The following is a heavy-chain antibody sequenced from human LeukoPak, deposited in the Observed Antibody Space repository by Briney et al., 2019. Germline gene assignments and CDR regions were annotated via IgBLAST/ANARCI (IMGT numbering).Heavy chain of an antibody. V-gene: IGHV4-4*07. CDR3: ARDFKVAGFDP. CDR2: IRSSGST. CDR1: GGSIGSFY. J-gene: IGHJ5*02. Sequence: SETLSLTCSVSGGSIGSFYWSWIRQPAGKGLEWIGRIRSSGSTNYNPSLKSRVTMSVDTSKDQFSLRLSSVTAADTAVYYCARDFKVAGFDPWGQGTLVTVSS. D-gene: IGHD6-19*01.